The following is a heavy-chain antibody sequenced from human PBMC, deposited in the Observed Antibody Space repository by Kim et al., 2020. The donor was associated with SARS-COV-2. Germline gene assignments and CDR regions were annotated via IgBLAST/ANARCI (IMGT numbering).Heavy chain of an antibody. CDR3: ARDPSNWADCSGGSCYTG. J-gene: IGHJ4*02. CDR2: ISSSGSTI. D-gene: IGHD2-15*01. V-gene: IGHV3-11*01. Sequence: GGSLRLSCAASGFTFSDYYMSWIRQAPGKGLEWVSYISSSGSTIYYADSVKGRFTISRDNAKNSLYLQMNSLRAEDTAVYYCARDPSNWADCSGGSCYTGWGQGTLVTVSS. CDR1: GFTFSDYY.